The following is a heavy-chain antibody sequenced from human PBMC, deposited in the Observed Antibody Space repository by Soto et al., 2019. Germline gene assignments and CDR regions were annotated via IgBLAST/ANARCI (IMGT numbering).Heavy chain of an antibody. CDR3: ARDRATPYYYYYGMDV. J-gene: IGHJ6*02. V-gene: IGHV6-1*01. CDR2: TYYRSKWYN. D-gene: IGHD1-26*01. Sequence: SQSLSLTCAISGDSVSSDSAAWNWIRQSPSRGLEWLGRTYYRSKWYNDYAVSVKSRITINPDTSKNQFSLQLNSVTPEDTAVYYCARDRATPYYYYYGMDVWGQGTTVTVSS. CDR1: GDSVSSDSAA.